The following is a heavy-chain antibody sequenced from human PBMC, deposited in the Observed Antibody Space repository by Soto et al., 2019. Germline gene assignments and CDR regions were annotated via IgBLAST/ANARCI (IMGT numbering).Heavy chain of an antibody. CDR2: IIPVFGTT. J-gene: IGHJ6*02. CDR3: GRYCSGGSCHTLDYYGMDV. V-gene: IGHV1-69*13. D-gene: IGHD2-15*01. CDR1: GGTLRNYG. Sequence: GASVKVSGKASGGTLRNYGIGWVRQAPGQGLEWMGGIIPVFGTTNYAQKFQGRVTITADESTSTAYIEVSSLRSEDTAMFYCGRYCSGGSCHTLDYYGMDVWGQGTTVTVSS.